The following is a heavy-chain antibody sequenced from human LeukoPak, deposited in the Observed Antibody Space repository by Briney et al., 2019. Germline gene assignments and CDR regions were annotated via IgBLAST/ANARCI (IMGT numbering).Heavy chain of an antibody. D-gene: IGHD5-24*01. Sequence: PGGSLRLSCAASGFTFSGSAMPSVRQASGKGLEWVGRIRSKANSYATAYAASVKGRFTISRDDSKNTAYLQMNSLKTEDTAVYYCTRHRHNLFDYWGQGTLVTVSS. J-gene: IGHJ4*02. CDR1: GFTFSGSA. CDR2: IRSKANSYAT. V-gene: IGHV3-73*01. CDR3: TRHRHNLFDY.